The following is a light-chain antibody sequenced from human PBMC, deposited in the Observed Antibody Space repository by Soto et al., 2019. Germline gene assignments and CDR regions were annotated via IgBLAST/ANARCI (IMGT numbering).Light chain of an antibody. CDR1: SSNVGTYNY. V-gene: IGLV2-11*01. J-gene: IGLJ2*01. CDR3: CSYAGNYVV. CDR2: DVS. Sequence: QSALTQPRSVSGSPGQSVTISCTGTSSNVGTYNYVSWYQQHPDKAPKLMVYDVSKRPPGVPDRFSGSKSGNTASLTISGLQAEDEADYYCCSYAGNYVVFGGGTKLTVL.